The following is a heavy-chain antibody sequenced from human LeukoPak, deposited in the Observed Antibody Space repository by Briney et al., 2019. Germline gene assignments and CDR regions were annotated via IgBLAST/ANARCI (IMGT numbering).Heavy chain of an antibody. CDR1: GFTFSTYG. J-gene: IGHJ4*02. CDR3: ARDLGYCSKPGHY. Sequence: QSGGPLRLSCAASGFTFSTYGMSWVRQAPGKGLEWVSAISGSGDSTYYADSVKGRFTISRDNSKNTLSLQMNSLRAEDTAVYYCARDLGYCSKPGHYWGQGTLVTVSS. CDR2: ISGSGDST. D-gene: IGHD2-2*01. V-gene: IGHV3-23*01.